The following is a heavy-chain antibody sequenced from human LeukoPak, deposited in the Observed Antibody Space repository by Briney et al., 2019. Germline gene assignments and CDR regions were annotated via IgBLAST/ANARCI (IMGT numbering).Heavy chain of an antibody. D-gene: IGHD2-15*01. CDR1: GFTFSSYD. CDR3: ARGADGVSSNSRGWFDP. Sequence: GGSLRLSCAASGFTFSSYDMNWVRQAPGKGLEWVSSISSSSSYIYYADSVKGRSTISRDNAKNALYLQMNSLRAEDRAVYACARGADGVSSNSRGWFDPWGQGTLVTVSS. J-gene: IGHJ5*02. V-gene: IGHV3-21*01. CDR2: ISSSSSYI.